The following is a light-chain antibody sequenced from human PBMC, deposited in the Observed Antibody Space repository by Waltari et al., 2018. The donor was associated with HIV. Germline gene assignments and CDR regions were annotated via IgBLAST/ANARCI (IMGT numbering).Light chain of an antibody. V-gene: IGLV2-23*02. CDR2: DVT. CDR1: STDVGNFNL. J-gene: IGLJ1*01. Sequence: QSALTQPTSVSGSPGQSITISCPGTSTDVGNFNLVSWYQQYPGKAPQLLIYDVTKRPSGASNRFSASKSGNTASLTISGLRAEDEADYYCYSYSDTSSSYVFGTGTKVTVL. CDR3: YSYSDTSSSYV.